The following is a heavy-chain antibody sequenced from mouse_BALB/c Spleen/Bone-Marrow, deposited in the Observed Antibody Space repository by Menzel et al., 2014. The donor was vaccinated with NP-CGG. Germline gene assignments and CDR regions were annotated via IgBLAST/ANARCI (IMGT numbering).Heavy chain of an antibody. Sequence: QVQLQQPGAELVKPGASVKLSCKTSGYTFTNYWIQWVKQRPGQGLGWIGEIFPGTDTSYYNEKFKDKATLTVDTSSSTAYIQLSNLTSEDSAVYFCSRNYDYDEGAWFTYWGQGTLVTVSA. CDR3: SRNYDYDEGAWFTY. D-gene: IGHD2-4*01. V-gene: IGHV1S132*01. J-gene: IGHJ3*01. CDR2: IFPGTDTS. CDR1: GYTFTNYW.